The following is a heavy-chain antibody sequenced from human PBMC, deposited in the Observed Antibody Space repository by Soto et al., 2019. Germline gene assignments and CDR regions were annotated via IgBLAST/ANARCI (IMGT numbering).Heavy chain of an antibody. D-gene: IGHD6-13*01. Sequence: QTLSLTCAISGDSVSSNSAAWNWIRQSPSRGLEWLGRTYYGSKWYNDYAKSVKSRITINPDTSKNQFSLQLNSVTPEDTAVYYCAREGAAAKGYYYYMDVWGKGTTVTV. CDR3: AREGAAAKGYYYYMDV. CDR1: GDSVSSNSAA. J-gene: IGHJ6*03. V-gene: IGHV6-1*01. CDR2: TYYGSKWYN.